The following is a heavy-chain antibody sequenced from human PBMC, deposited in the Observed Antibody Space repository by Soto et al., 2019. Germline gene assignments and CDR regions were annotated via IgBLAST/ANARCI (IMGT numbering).Heavy chain of an antibody. V-gene: IGHV3-23*01. J-gene: IGHJ4*02. CDR1: GFTFSSYA. D-gene: IGHD1-20*01. CDR2: ISGSGGST. CDR3: ARGGYNWNRAAFDY. Sequence: GGSLRLSCAASGFTFSSYAMSWVRQAPGKGLEWVSAISGSGGSTYYADSVKGRFTISRDNSKNTLYLQMNSLRAEDTAVYYCARGGYNWNRAAFDYWGRGTLVTVSS.